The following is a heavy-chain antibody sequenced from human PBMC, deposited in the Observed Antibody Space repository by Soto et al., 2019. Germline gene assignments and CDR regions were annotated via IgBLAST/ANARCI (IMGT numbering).Heavy chain of an antibody. V-gene: IGHV3-21*01. D-gene: IGHD6-13*01. CDR2: ISSSSSYI. CDR3: ARVPSGIAAADFYGMDV. Sequence: GGSLRLSCAASGFTFSSYSMNWVRQAPGKGLEWVSSISSSSSYIYYADSVKGRFTISRDNAKNSLYLQMNSLRAEDTAVYYCARVPSGIAAADFYGMDVWGQGTTVTVPS. CDR1: GFTFSSYS. J-gene: IGHJ6*02.